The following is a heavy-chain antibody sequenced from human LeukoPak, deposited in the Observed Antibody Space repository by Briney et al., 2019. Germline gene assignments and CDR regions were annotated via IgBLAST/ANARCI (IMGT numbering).Heavy chain of an antibody. CDR2: INNDGSST. CDR1: GFTFSKYS. Sequence: GGSLRLSCAASGFTFSKYSMHWVRQAPGKGLVWVSRINNDGSSTNYADSVKGRFTIPRDNAKNTLYLQMNSLRAEDTAVYYCARGHGGDYGYWDQGTLVTVSS. D-gene: IGHD4-17*01. J-gene: IGHJ4*02. V-gene: IGHV3-74*01. CDR3: ARGHGGDYGY.